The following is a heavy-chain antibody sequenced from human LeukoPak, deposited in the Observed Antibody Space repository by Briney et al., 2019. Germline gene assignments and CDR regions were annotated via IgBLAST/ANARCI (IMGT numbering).Heavy chain of an antibody. CDR2: IYHSGST. CDR3: ARAPDGVIEYFQH. D-gene: IGHD2-21*01. Sequence: PSETLSLTCAVSGGSISSTNWWSWVRQPPGKGLEWIGEIYHSGSTKYNPPLKSRVTISVDKSKNQLSLKLSSVTAADTAVYYCARAPDGVIEYFQHWGQGTLVTVSS. CDR1: GGSISSTNW. V-gene: IGHV4-4*02. J-gene: IGHJ1*01.